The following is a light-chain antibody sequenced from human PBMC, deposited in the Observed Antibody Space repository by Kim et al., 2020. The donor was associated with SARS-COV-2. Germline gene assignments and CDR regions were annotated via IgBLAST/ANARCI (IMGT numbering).Light chain of an antibody. CDR3: NSYIPSSPLVV. J-gene: IGLJ2*01. Sequence: QSALTQPASVSGSPGQSITISCTETNSDIGLYDYVSWYQQHPGKAPKLMIYDVINRPSGVSSRFSGSKSGNTASLTISGLQAEDEANYYCNSYIPSSPLVVFGRGTQLTIL. CDR2: DVI. V-gene: IGLV2-14*01. CDR1: NSDIGLYDY.